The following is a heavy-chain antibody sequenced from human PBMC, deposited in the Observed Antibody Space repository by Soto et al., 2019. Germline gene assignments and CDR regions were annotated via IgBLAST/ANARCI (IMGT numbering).Heavy chain of an antibody. CDR3: ARTLGVSTIPS. Sequence: QVQLSGSGGGLVKPGGSLRLSCAASGFSFNEYYMSWIRQAPGKGLEWVAYISSSGGDIFYSDSVQGRFTISRDNAKKSLYLQMNSLGADDTAVYYCARTLGVSTIPSWGQGTLVTVSS. D-gene: IGHD2-2*01. CDR2: ISSSGGDI. J-gene: IGHJ4*02. CDR1: GFSFNEYY. V-gene: IGHV3-11*01.